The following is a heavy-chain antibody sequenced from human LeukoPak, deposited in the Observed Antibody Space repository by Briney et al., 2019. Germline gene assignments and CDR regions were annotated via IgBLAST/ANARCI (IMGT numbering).Heavy chain of an antibody. J-gene: IGHJ6*03. Sequence: GGSLRLSCAASGFSLRNYGANWVRQAPGKGLEWVSGLTGSSATAYHAGSVKGRFTTSRDDSKNTVYLQMSSLRVDDTAIYYCAKSGASSLYHMDVWGKGATVTVSS. V-gene: IGHV3-23*01. D-gene: IGHD1-26*01. CDR3: AKSGASSLYHMDV. CDR2: LTGSSATA. CDR1: GFSLRNYG.